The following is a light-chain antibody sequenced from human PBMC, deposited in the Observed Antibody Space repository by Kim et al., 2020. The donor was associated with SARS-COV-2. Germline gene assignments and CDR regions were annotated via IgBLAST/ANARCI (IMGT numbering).Light chain of an antibody. V-gene: IGKV3-20*01. CDR1: HSVARRY. CDR3: QQYGTLPYT. J-gene: IGKJ2*01. Sequence: LAPGEMAPLSCRASHSVARRYFACYQLKPGQAPRLLIFGASSWAAGVPDRFTGSGSETDFTLTISSLEPEDFAMYYCQQYGTLPYTFGQGTKLEI. CDR2: GAS.